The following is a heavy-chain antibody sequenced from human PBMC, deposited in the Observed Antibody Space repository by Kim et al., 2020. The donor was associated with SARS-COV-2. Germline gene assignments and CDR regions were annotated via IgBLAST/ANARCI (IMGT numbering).Heavy chain of an antibody. CDR2: ITHSGST. D-gene: IGHD2-2*02. CDR1: GGSFSGHS. CDR3: TRGRVGVVPAPVLGLGPYYDYFTLDV. J-gene: IGHJ6*02. V-gene: IGHV4-34*01. Sequence: SETLSLTFAVYGGSFSGHSWTWIRQPPGKGLEWIGEITHSGSTKYNPSLKSRLTISIDMSKNQFSLKLTSVTAADTGLYYCTRGRVGVVPAPVLGLGPYYDYFTLDVWGHGTTVIVSS.